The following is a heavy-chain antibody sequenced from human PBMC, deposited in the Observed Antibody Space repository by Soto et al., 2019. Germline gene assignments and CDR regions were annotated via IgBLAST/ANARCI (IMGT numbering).Heavy chain of an antibody. J-gene: IGHJ5*02. CDR2: IYSSGST. Sequence: TYTVSGGAINRYYWTWIRQPAGKELEWIGRIYSSGSTKYNPSLQSRVTMSLDTYKNKLSLRLTSVTADDKAVYYCARGPRFSDWFDPWGQGTLVSVS. V-gene: IGHV4-4*07. CDR1: GGAINRYY. D-gene: IGHD3-3*01. CDR3: ARGPRFSDWFDP.